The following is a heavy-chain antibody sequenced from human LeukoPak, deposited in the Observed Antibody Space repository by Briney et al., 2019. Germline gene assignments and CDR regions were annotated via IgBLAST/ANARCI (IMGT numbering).Heavy chain of an antibody. D-gene: IGHD3-10*01. CDR1: GYTFTSYY. CDR3: ARENRKATMVRGVNIPIYFDY. J-gene: IGHJ4*02. V-gene: IGHV1-46*03. CDR2: INPSGGST. Sequence: ASVKVSCKASGYTFTSYYMHWVRQAPGQGLEWMGIINPSGGSTSYAQKFQGRVTMTGDTSTSTVYMELSSLRSEDTAVYYCARENRKATMVRGVNIPIYFDYWGQGTLVTVSS.